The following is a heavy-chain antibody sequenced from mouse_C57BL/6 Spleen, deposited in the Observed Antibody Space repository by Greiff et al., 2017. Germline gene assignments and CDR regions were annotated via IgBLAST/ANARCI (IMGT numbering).Heavy chain of an antibody. J-gene: IGHJ1*03. Sequence: VQLQQSGPELVKPGASVKISCKASGYAFRSSWMNWVKQRPGKGLEWIGRIYPGDGDTNYNGKFKGKATLTADNSSSTAYMQLSSLTSEDSAVYFCYYYGHWYFDVWGTGTTVTVSS. CDR3: YYYGHWYFDV. CDR2: IYPGDGDT. CDR1: GYAFRSSW. V-gene: IGHV1-82*01. D-gene: IGHD1-1*01.